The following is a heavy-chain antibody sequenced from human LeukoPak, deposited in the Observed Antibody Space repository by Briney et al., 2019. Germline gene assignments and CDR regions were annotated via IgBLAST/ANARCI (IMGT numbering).Heavy chain of an antibody. J-gene: IGHJ4*02. Sequence: PGGSLRLSCAASGFTFSSYSMNWVRQAPGKGLEWVSSISSSSSYIYYADSVKGRFTISRDNAKNSLYLQLNSLRAEDTAVYYCAREAPRTGFPDYWGQGTLVTVSS. CDR2: ISSSSSYI. D-gene: IGHD1/OR15-1a*01. CDR3: AREAPRTGFPDY. V-gene: IGHV3-21*01. CDR1: GFTFSSYS.